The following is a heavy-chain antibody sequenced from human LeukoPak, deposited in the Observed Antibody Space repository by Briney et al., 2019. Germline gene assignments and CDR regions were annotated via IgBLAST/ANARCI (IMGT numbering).Heavy chain of an antibody. V-gene: IGHV4-59*08. CDR2: IYYSGTT. D-gene: IGHD2-2*01. Sequence: SETLSLTCTVSGGSISGYYWSWIRQPPGKGLEWIGYIYYSGTTNYNPSLKSRVTISVDTSKNQFSLKLTSVTAADTAMFYCARQVSYSTSLLGYYFDYWGQGILVTVSS. CDR1: GGSISGYY. CDR3: ARQVSYSTSLLGYYFDY. J-gene: IGHJ4*02.